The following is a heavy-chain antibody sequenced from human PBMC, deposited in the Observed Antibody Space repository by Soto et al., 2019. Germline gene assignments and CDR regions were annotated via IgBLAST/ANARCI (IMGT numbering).Heavy chain of an antibody. V-gene: IGHV4-34*01. CDR2: INHSGTT. D-gene: IGHD6-25*01. J-gene: IGHJ6*02. Sequence: SETLSLTSGVYRGSFSCFYWSWVRQTPGGGLEWIGEINHSGTTNYNPSFQNRVTISVDKSTNNFSLKMTSVTAADAAVYYCARGRGYVYGSNFYGLDVWGQGTTVTVSS. CDR3: ARGRGYVYGSNFYGLDV. CDR1: RGSFSCFY.